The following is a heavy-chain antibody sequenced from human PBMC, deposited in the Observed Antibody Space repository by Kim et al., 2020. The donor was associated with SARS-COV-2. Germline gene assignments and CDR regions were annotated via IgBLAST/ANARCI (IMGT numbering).Heavy chain of an antibody. CDR2: ISGSGSST. V-gene: IGHV3-23*01. D-gene: IGHD3-10*01. Sequence: GGSLRLSCDASGFTFMNYAMTWVRQAPGKGLEWVSAISGSGSSTDYVDSVRGRFTISRDTSKNTVYLQLNSLRAEDTAVYFCAKSVGEYSYYYVLDVWGQGTTVTVSS. CDR1: GFTFMNYA. CDR3: AKSVGEYSYYYVLDV. J-gene: IGHJ6*02.